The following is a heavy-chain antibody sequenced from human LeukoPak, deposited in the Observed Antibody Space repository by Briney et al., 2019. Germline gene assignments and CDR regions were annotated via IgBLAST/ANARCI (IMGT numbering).Heavy chain of an antibody. Sequence: SETLSLTCTVSGDSINTSSYYWGWIRRPPGKGLEWIGSTSYSGSTYYKPSLKSRVTISVDTSKNQFSLRLSSVTATDTAVYYCARIGRGYDFWSGDYYYYYMDVWGKGTTVTVSS. V-gene: IGHV4-39*01. D-gene: IGHD3-3*01. CDR1: GDSINTSSYY. CDR2: TSYSGST. CDR3: ARIGRGYDFWSGDYYYYYMDV. J-gene: IGHJ6*03.